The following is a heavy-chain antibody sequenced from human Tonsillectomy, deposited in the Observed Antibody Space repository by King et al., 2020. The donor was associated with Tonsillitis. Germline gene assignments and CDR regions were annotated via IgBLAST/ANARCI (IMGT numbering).Heavy chain of an antibody. D-gene: IGHD5-18*01. J-gene: IGHJ4*02. Sequence: QVQLVESGGGVVQPGRSLRLSCAASGFTFSSYGMHWVRQAPGKGLEWVAVISYDGNNKYYADSVKGRFTISRDNSKNTLYLQMNSLRAEDTAVYYCATSNAVKIHHFDYWGQGTLVTVSS. CDR2: ISYDGNNK. CDR1: GFTFSSYG. V-gene: IGHV3-33*05. CDR3: ATSNAVKIHHFDY.